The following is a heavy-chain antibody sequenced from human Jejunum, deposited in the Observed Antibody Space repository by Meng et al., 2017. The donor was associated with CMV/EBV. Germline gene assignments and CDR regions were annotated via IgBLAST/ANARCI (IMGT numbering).Heavy chain of an antibody. Sequence: SVRHAPAWGLDSLSLIHSADHPVYADSVKGRFTISRDSSKNTFYLQMNSLRAEDTAVYYCARDKETRYCSRGTCSSSVNWFDPWGQGTLVTVSS. CDR2: IHSADHP. V-gene: IGHV3-53*01. D-gene: IGHD2-15*01. CDR3: ARDKETRYCSRGTCSSSVNWFDP. J-gene: IGHJ5*02.